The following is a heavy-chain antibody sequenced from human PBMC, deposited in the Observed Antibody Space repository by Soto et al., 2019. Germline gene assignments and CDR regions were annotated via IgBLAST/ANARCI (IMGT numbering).Heavy chain of an antibody. V-gene: IGHV4-39*01. Sequence: QLQLQESGPGLVKPSETLSLTCPVSGGSISSISYYWGGISQPPGKALEWIGSIYYSGSTYYNQSLKSRVAISVDTSRSRFCLKLSSVTAADTAVYYCASLLTGESSVDYWGQGTLVTVSS. CDR3: ASLLTGESSVDY. CDR2: IYYSGST. J-gene: IGHJ4*02. D-gene: IGHD7-27*01. CDR1: GGSISSISYY.